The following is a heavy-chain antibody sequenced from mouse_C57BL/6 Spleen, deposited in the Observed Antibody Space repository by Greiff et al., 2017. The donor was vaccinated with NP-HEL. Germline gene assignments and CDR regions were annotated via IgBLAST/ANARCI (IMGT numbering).Heavy chain of an antibody. V-gene: IGHV5-17*01. CDR3: ARTGGRRSYYAMDY. CDR2: ISSGSSTI. CDR1: GFTFSDYG. J-gene: IGHJ4*01. Sequence: EVKLMESGGGLVKPGGSLKLSCAASGFTFSDYGMHWVRQAPEKGLEWVAYISSGSSTIYYADTVKGRFTISRDNAKNTLFLQMTSLRSEDTAMYYCARTGGRRSYYAMDYWGQGTSVTVSS.